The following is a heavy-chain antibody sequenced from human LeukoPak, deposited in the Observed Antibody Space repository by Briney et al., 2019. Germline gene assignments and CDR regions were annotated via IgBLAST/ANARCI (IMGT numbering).Heavy chain of an antibody. CDR3: ARLYCSTTSCYLDYYYYGTDV. D-gene: IGHD2-2*01. Sequence: GGSLRLSCAASGFTFSSYSMNWVRQAPGKGLEWVSYISSSSSTIYYADSVKGRFTISRDNAKNSLYLQMNSLRAEDTAVYYCARLYCSTTSCYLDYYYYGTDVWGQGTTVTVSS. J-gene: IGHJ6*02. V-gene: IGHV3-48*01. CDR2: ISSSSSTI. CDR1: GFTFSSYS.